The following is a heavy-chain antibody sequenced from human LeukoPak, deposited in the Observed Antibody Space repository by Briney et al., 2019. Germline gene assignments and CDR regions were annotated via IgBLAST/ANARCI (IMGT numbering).Heavy chain of an antibody. CDR2: ISAYNGNT. CDR1: GYTFTSYG. V-gene: IGHV1-18*01. D-gene: IGHD3-9*01. J-gene: IGHJ4*02. CDR3: ARDRDILTDYFDY. Sequence: ASLKVSCKASGYTFTSYGISWVRQAPGQGLEWMGWISAYNGNTNYAQKLQGRVTMNTDASTSTAYMELRSLRSDDTAVYYCARDRDILTDYFDYWGQGTLVTVSS.